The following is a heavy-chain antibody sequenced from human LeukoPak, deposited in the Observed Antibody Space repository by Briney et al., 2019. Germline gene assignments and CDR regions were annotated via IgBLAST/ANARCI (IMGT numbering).Heavy chain of an antibody. V-gene: IGHV3-30-3*01. CDR1: GFTFSSYA. D-gene: IGHD3-10*01. CDR2: ISYDGSNK. Sequence: PGGSLRLSCAASGFTFSSYAMHWVRQAPGKGLEWVAVISYDGSNKYYADSVKGRFTISRDNFKNTLYLQMNSLRAEDTAVYYCAREAGPGGYYFDYWGQGTLVTVSS. J-gene: IGHJ4*02. CDR3: AREAGPGGYYFDY.